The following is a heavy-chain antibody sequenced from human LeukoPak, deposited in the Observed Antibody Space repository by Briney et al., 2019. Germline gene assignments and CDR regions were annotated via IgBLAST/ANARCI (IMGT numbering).Heavy chain of an antibody. Sequence: GGSLRLSCAASGFSFSDYDMHWVRQAPGKGLEWVAVISYDGSNKYYADSVKGRFTISRDNSKNTLYLQMNSLRAEDTAVYYCARDLYYYGSGSDGGFGYWGQGTLVTVSS. J-gene: IGHJ4*02. V-gene: IGHV3-30*19. D-gene: IGHD3-10*01. CDR3: ARDLYYYGSGSDGGFGY. CDR2: ISYDGSNK. CDR1: GFSFSDYD.